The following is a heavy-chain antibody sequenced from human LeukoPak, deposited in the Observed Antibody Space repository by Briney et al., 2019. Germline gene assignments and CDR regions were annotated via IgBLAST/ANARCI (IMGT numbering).Heavy chain of an antibody. V-gene: IGHV3-23*01. D-gene: IGHD3-3*01. CDR2: ISGSGGST. CDR3: ASLRITIFGVVTSGMEIDY. CDR1: GFTFSSYA. J-gene: IGHJ4*02. Sequence: PGGSLRLSCAASGFTFSSYAMSWVRQAPGKGLEWVSAISGSGGSTYYADSVKGRFTISRDNSKNTLYLQMNSLRAEDTAVYYCASLRITIFGVVTSGMEIDYWGQGTLVTVSS.